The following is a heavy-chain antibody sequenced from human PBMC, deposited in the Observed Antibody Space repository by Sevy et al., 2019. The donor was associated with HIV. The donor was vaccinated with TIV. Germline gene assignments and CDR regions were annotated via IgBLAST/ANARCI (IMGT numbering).Heavy chain of an antibody. J-gene: IGHJ4*02. Sequence: GGSLRLSCAVSGFSFSHYAFHWVRQAPGKGLEWVSLISYDGTYKYYAESVKGRFTISRNNSKNTLYLQMNILRGNDTAVYYCARVAVSYCTNDCYHRFDYWGPGALVTVSS. CDR3: ARVAVSYCTNDCYHRFDY. D-gene: IGHD2-8*01. CDR2: ISYDGTYK. V-gene: IGHV3-30-3*01. CDR1: GFSFSHYA.